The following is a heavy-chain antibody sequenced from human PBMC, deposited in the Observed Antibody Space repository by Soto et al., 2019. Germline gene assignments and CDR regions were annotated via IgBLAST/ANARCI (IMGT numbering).Heavy chain of an antibody. D-gene: IGHD1-1*01. CDR3: ARLGGEERYKDYYYYGMDV. J-gene: IGHJ6*02. CDR1: GYSFTSYW. CDR2: IYPGDSDT. V-gene: IGHV5-51*01. Sequence: GESLKISCKGSGYSFTSYWIGWVRQMPGKGLEWMGIIYPGDSDTRYSPSFQGQVTISADKSIGTAYLQWSSLKASDTAMYYCARLGGEERYKDYYYYGMDVWGQGTTVTVSS.